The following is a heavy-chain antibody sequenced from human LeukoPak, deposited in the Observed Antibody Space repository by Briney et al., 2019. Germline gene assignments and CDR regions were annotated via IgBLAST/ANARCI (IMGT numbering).Heavy chain of an antibody. J-gene: IGHJ1*01. Sequence: GGSLRLSCAASGFTFSSYNMNWVRQAPGKGLEWVSSISTSSSYIYYADSVKGRFTISRDNAKISLYLQMNSLRAEDTAVYYCARVIAVAGNGYFQHWGQGTLVTISS. V-gene: IGHV3-21*01. CDR2: ISTSSSYI. D-gene: IGHD6-19*01. CDR1: GFTFSSYN. CDR3: ARVIAVAGNGYFQH.